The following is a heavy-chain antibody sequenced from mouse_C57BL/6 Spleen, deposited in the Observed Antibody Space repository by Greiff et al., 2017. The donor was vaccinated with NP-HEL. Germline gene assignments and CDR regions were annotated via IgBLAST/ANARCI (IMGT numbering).Heavy chain of an antibody. CDR1: GYSFTDYN. D-gene: IGHD1-1*01. Sequence: EVKLMESGPELVKPGASVKISCKASGYSFTDYNMNWVKQSNGKSLEWIGVINPNYGTTSYNQKFKGKATLTVDQSSSTAYMQLNSLTSEDSAVYYCARAYYYGSSIYFDYWGQGTTLTVSS. J-gene: IGHJ2*01. V-gene: IGHV1-39*01. CDR2: INPNYGTT. CDR3: ARAYYYGSSIYFDY.